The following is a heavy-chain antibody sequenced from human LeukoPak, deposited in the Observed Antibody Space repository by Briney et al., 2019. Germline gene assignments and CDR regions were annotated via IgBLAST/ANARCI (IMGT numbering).Heavy chain of an antibody. CDR2: IHDSGTT. V-gene: IGHV4-39*01. CDR1: GGSISSRTYY. Sequence: SETLSLTCTVAGGSISSRTYYWGWLRQPPGKGREWIGSIHDSGTTYYKSSLKSRVTVSVDSSKNQFSLKLSSVTAADAAVYYCARIYCSGGSCYSFDYWGQGALVTVSS. CDR3: ARIYCSGGSCYSFDY. J-gene: IGHJ4*02. D-gene: IGHD2-15*01.